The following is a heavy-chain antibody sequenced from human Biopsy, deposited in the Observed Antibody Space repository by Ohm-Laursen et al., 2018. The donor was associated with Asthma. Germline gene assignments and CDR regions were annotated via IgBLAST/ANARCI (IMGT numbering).Heavy chain of an antibody. CDR1: GFVFSQCG. CDR3: ARESGQDSGGTGAFDR. J-gene: IGHJ3*02. Sequence: SLRLSCSASGFVFSQCGMHWVRQGPGKGLEWVALGSSDGHNKYYKDSVKGRFTISRDNSKLRLYLEINSLRVEDSAVYYCARESGQDSGGTGAFDRWGQGIMVAVSS. D-gene: IGHD1-1*01. V-gene: IGHV3-30*03. CDR2: GSSDGHNK.